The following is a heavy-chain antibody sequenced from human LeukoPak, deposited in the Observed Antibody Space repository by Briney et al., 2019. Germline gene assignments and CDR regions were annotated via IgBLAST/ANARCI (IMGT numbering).Heavy chain of an antibody. Sequence: GGSLRLSCAVSGFIFSSYGMHWVRQAPGKGLEWVAVIWYDGSNKYYADSVKGRFTISRDNTKNTLYLQMNSLRAEDTAVYSCARDRSTTAVDYWGQGTLVTVSS. D-gene: IGHD1-26*01. J-gene: IGHJ4*02. CDR1: GFIFSSYG. V-gene: IGHV3-33*01. CDR3: ARDRSTTAVDY. CDR2: IWYDGSNK.